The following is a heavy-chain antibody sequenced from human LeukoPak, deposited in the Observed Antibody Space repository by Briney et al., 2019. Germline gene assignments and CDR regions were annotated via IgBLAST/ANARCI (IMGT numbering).Heavy chain of an antibody. J-gene: IGHJ6*03. CDR1: GYTFTGYY. CDR2: INPNSGGT. CDR3: AREADYYGSGSYYYYYYMDV. Sequence: ASVKVSCKASGYTFTGYYMHWVRQAPGQGLEWMGWINPNSGGTNYAQKFQGRVTMTRDTSISTAYMELSRLRSDDTAVYYCAREADYYGSGSYYYYYYMDVWGKGTTVTISS. D-gene: IGHD3-10*01. V-gene: IGHV1-2*02.